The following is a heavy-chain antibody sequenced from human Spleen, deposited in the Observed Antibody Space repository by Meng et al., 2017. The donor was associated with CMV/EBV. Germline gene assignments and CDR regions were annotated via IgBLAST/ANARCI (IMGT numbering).Heavy chain of an antibody. CDR3: ATETFEWGY. V-gene: IGHV3-23*04. D-gene: IGHD3-16*01. CDR2: ISGSGGST. Sequence: EVQVVGXXXXXVQXGXXXRLSCAASGFTVNNIYMSWVRQAPGKGLEWVSAISGSGGSTYYADSVKGRFTISRDNSKNTLYLQMNSLRAEDTAVYYCATETFEWGYWGQGTLVTVSS. J-gene: IGHJ4*02. CDR1: GFTVNNIY.